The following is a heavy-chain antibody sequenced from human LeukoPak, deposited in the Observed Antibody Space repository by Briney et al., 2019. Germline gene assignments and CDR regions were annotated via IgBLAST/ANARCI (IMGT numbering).Heavy chain of an antibody. V-gene: IGHV3-7*01. Sequence: GGSLRLSCAASGFTFSSYWMSWVRQAPGKGLEWVANIKQDGSEKYYVDSVKGRFTISRDNAKNSLYLQMNSLRAEDTAVYYCARVWGGEVRGVVPSLFDYWGQGTLVTVSS. D-gene: IGHD3-10*01. CDR1: GFTFSSYW. CDR2: IKQDGSEK. CDR3: ARVWGGEVRGVVPSLFDY. J-gene: IGHJ4*02.